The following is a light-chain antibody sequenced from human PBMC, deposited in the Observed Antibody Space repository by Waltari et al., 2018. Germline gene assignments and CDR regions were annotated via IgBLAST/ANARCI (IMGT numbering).Light chain of an antibody. CDR1: QDISNY. CDR2: DAS. CDR3: QRYDNLPIFA. V-gene: IGKV1-33*01. J-gene: IGKJ3*01. Sequence: DIQMTQSPSSLSAFVGDRVIMTCQVSQDISNYLNWYQQKPGKAPKLLIRDASNLETGVPTRFSGSQSRTDFTLTISSLQPEDVGTYYCQRYDNLPIFAFGPGTKVEIK.